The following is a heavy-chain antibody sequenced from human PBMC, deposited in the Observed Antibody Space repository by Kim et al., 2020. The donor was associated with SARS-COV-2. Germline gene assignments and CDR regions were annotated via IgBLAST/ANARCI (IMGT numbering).Heavy chain of an antibody. Sequence: GGSLRLSCEASRFTFSSFSMNWVRQAPGKGLEWISYISSTGRSIYYADSVKGRFTISRDNAKNSLYLQMNSLRAEDTAVYYCVRELEWELLFDEWGQGTLVTLSS. J-gene: IGHJ4*02. CDR1: RFTFSSFS. D-gene: IGHD1-26*01. CDR2: ISSTGRSI. CDR3: VRELEWELLFDE. V-gene: IGHV3-48*04.